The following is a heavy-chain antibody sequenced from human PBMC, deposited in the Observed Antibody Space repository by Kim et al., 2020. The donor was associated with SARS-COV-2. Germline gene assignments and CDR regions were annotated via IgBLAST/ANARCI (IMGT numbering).Heavy chain of an antibody. CDR2: ISWNSGSI. CDR3: AKAGYYDYLWGSYRYDYDSYCGMDV. V-gene: IGHV3-9*01. J-gene: IGHJ6*02. D-gene: IGHD3-16*02. CDR1: GFTFDDYA. Sequence: GGSLRLSCAASGFTFDDYAMHWVRQAPGKGLEWVSGISWNSGSIGYADSVKGRFTISRDNAKNSLFLQMSSLRDEDTALYYCAKAGYYDYLWGSYRYDYDSYCGMDVWGQRTTVTVSS.